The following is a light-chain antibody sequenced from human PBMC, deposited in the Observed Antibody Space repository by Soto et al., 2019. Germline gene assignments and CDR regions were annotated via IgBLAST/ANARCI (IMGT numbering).Light chain of an antibody. CDR2: KDS. V-gene: IGLV3-25*03. CDR3: QSADRSGTVV. Sequence: SYDLTQPPSVSVSPGQTARITCFGDALPKQYAYWYQQKPGQAPVLVIYKDSERPSGIPERFSGSTSGTTVTLTISGVLAEDEADYYRQSADRSGTVVFGGGTKVTVL. CDR1: ALPKQY. J-gene: IGLJ3*02.